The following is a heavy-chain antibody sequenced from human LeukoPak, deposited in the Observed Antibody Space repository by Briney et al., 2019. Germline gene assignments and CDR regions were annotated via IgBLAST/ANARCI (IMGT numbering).Heavy chain of an antibody. J-gene: IGHJ4*02. CDR1: GGSFSGYY. D-gene: IGHD3-22*01. CDR3: ARGLTGDDTAVY. CDR2: INHSGST. V-gene: IGHV4-34*01. Sequence: SETLSLTCAVYGGSFSGYYWSWIRQPPGKGLEWIGEINHSGSTNYNPSLKSRVTISIDTSKNQFSLKLSSVTAADTAVYYCARGLTGDDTAVYWGQGTLVTVSS.